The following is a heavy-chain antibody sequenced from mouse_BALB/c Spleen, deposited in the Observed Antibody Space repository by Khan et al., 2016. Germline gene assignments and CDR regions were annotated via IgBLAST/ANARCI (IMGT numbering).Heavy chain of an antibody. Sequence: QVQLQQSGPELVKPGASVRISCKASGYTFTSYYIHWVKQRPGQGLEWIGWINPGNGNTNYNEKFKGRATLTAAKSSNTAYMQLSSLTSEDSAVYFCARTGTGTGFAYWGQGTLVTVSA. V-gene: IGHV1S56*01. J-gene: IGHJ3*01. CDR3: ARTGTGTGFAY. CDR1: GYTFTSYY. D-gene: IGHD4-1*01. CDR2: INPGNGNT.